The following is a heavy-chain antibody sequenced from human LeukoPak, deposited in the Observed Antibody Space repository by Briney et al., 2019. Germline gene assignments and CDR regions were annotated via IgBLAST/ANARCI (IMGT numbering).Heavy chain of an antibody. Sequence: PSETRSLTCTVSGGSISSSSYYWGWIRQPPGKGLEWIGSIYYSGSTYYNPSLKSRVTISVDTSKNQFSLKLSSVTAADTAVYYCASLYSSSSGVGAFDIWGQGTMVTVSS. V-gene: IGHV4-39*07. CDR3: ASLYSSSSGVGAFDI. CDR2: IYYSGST. CDR1: GGSISSSSYY. J-gene: IGHJ3*02. D-gene: IGHD6-6*01.